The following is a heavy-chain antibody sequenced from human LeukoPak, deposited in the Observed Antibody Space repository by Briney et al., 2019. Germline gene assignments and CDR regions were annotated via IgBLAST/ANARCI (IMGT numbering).Heavy chain of an antibody. Sequence: GGSLRLSCAASGLTFSNYAMSWVRQAPGKGLEWVSAITGNSDTTYYAHPVKGRFTISRDNSRNTVYLQMNSLRAEDTAIYYCANRRCTSNSCYLEYWGQGTLVTVSS. V-gene: IGHV3-23*01. CDR3: ANRRCTSNSCYLEY. CDR1: GLTFSNYA. J-gene: IGHJ4*02. D-gene: IGHD2-2*01. CDR2: ITGNSDTT.